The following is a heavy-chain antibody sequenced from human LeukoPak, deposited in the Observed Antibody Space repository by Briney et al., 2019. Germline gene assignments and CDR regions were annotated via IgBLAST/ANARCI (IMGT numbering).Heavy chain of an antibody. CDR2: IIPIFGAP. D-gene: IGHD3-3*01. J-gene: IGHJ5*02. CDR1: GYTFTNYG. Sequence: ASVKVSCKASGYTFTNYGFSWVRQAPGQGLEWMGGIIPIFGAPNYAQKFQGRVTITADESTSTAYMELSSLRSEDTAVYYCARCYDLWSGYYRWLDPWGQGTLVTVSS. CDR3: ARCYDLWSGYYRWLDP. V-gene: IGHV1-69*13.